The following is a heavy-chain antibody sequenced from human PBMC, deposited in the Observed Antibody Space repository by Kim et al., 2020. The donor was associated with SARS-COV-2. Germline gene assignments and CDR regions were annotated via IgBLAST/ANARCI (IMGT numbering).Heavy chain of an antibody. CDR3: VRGYAGGPFDL. V-gene: IGHV3-20*01. Sequence: GGSLRLSCAAPGFTFDDYGMSWVRQAPGKGLEWVSGINRNSDSTGYADSVKGRFTISRDNAKNSLFLQMNSPRAEDTALYHCVRGYAGGPFDLWGQGTLVTVSS. D-gene: IGHD3-16*01. J-gene: IGHJ4*02. CDR2: INRNSDST. CDR1: GFTFDDYG.